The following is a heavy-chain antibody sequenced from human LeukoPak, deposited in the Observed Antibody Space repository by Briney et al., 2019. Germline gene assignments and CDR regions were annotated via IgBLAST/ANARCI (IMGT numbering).Heavy chain of an antibody. V-gene: IGHV1-18*01. D-gene: IGHD7-27*01. CDR1: GYTFTNYG. J-gene: IGHJ4*02. CDR3: ATDGNWGNFDF. Sequence: ASVKVSCKASGYTFTNYGITWVRQAPGQGLEWMGWVSAYADNTNYVQKIQGRVTMTTDTSTSTAYMELRSLRSDDTAVYYCATDGNWGNFDFWGQGTLVTISS. CDR2: VSAYADNT.